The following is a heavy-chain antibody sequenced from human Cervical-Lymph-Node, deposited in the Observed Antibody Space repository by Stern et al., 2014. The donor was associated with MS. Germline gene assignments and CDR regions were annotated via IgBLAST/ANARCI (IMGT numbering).Heavy chain of an antibody. D-gene: IGHD6-19*01. CDR3: AKDTVDGTSYYYNGMDV. V-gene: IGHV3-30*18. Sequence: QVQLVESGGGVVQPGGSLRLSCGASGFTFSSYGMHLVRQAPGKGLEWGAVISYDESKKYYADSLQGRVTISRDKSKSTLYLQMNALRAEDTALYYCAKDTVDGTSYYYNGMDVWGQGTTVIVSS. J-gene: IGHJ6*02. CDR1: GFTFSSYG. CDR2: ISYDESKK.